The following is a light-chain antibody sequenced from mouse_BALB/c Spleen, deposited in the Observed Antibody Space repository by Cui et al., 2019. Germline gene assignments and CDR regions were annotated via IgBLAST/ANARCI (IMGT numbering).Light chain of an antibody. J-gene: IGKJ2*01. CDR1: QDINSY. CDR3: LQYDEFPPT. Sequence: DIKMTQSPSSMYASLGERVTITCNASQDINSYLSWFQQKPGKSPKTLIYRANRLVDGVPSRFSGSGSGQDYSLTISSLEYEDMGIYYCLQYDEFPPTFGGGTKLEIK. V-gene: IGKV14-111*01. CDR2: RAN.